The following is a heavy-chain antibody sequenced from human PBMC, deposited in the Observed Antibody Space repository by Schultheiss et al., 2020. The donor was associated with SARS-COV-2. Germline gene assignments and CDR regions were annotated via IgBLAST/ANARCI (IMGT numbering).Heavy chain of an antibody. CDR3: AKDRGWNDVEQAFDI. D-gene: IGHD1-1*01. Sequence: GGSLRLSCAASGFTFSDYYMSWIRQAPGKGLEWVAVIWYDGSNKYYADSVKGRFTISRDNSKNTLYLQMNSLRAEDTAVYYCAKDRGWNDVEQAFDIWGQGTMVTVSS. CDR2: IWYDGSNK. J-gene: IGHJ3*02. V-gene: IGHV3-33*06. CDR1: GFTFSDYY.